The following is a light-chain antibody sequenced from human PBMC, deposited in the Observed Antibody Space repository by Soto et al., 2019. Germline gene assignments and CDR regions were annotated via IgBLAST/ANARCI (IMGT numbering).Light chain of an antibody. V-gene: IGKV3-20*01. CDR2: DAS. CDR1: QSVRSS. Sequence: EIVMTQSPATLSVSPGERATFSCRASQSVRSSLAWYQQKPGQAPRLFIYDASTRATGIPDRFSGSGSGTDFTLTISRLEPEDFAVYSCHRNGSSVVALGQG. CDR3: HRNGSSVVA. J-gene: IGKJ5*01.